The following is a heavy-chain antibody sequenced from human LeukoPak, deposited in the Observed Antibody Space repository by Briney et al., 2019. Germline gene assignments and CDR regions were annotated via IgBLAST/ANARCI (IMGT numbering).Heavy chain of an antibody. V-gene: IGHV3-23*01. CDR3: AKGAHYDILTGYYDY. Sequence: GGSLRLSCAASGFTFSSYAMSWVRQAPGKGLEWVSTLSGSGARTYYADSVKGRFTVSRDTSKNTLYLQMNSLRAEDTALYYCAKGAHYDILTGYYDYWGQGTLVTVSS. J-gene: IGHJ4*02. CDR2: LSGSGART. CDR1: GFTFSSYA. D-gene: IGHD3-9*01.